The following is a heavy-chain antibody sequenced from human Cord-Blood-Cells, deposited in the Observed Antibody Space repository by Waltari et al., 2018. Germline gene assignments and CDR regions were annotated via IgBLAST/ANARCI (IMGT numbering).Heavy chain of an antibody. CDR1: GFTFSSYS. D-gene: IGHD6-19*01. CDR3: ARVYSGSSPLYYFDY. CDR2: ISNSSSTI. J-gene: IGHJ4*02. Sequence: EVQLVESGGGLVQPGGSLRLSCAASGFTFSSYSMNWVRQAPGKGLEWVSYISNSSSTIYYADSVKGRFTISRDNAKNSLYLQMNSLRDEDTAVYYCARVYSGSSPLYYFDYWGQGTLVTVSS. V-gene: IGHV3-48*02.